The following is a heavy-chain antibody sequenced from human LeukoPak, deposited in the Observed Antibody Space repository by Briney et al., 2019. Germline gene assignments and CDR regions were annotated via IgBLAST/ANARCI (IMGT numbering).Heavy chain of an antibody. V-gene: IGHV3-7*01. CDR1: GFTFSTSW. Sequence: GGSLRLSCAASGFTFSTSWMSWVRQSPGKGLEWVADMNPVGGVKYYVDSVKGRFSISRDNAKNSIYLQMDSLRAEDTAVYYCARDPAYGALDYWGQGTLVTVSS. D-gene: IGHD4-17*01. CDR2: MNPVGGVK. J-gene: IGHJ4*02. CDR3: ARDPAYGALDY.